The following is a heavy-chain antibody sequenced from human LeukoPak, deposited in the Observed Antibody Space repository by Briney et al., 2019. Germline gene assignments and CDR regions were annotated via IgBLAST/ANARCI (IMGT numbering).Heavy chain of an antibody. J-gene: IGHJ3*02. Sequence: PSETLSLTCTVSGGSISSYYWSWIRQPPGKGLEWIGYIYYSGSTNYNPSLKSRVTISVDTSKNQFSLKLSSVTAADTAVYYCARRDPGIAAAGTDAFDIWGQGTMVTVSS. V-gene: IGHV4-59*01. CDR2: IYYSGST. D-gene: IGHD6-13*01. CDR1: GGSISSYY. CDR3: ARRDPGIAAAGTDAFDI.